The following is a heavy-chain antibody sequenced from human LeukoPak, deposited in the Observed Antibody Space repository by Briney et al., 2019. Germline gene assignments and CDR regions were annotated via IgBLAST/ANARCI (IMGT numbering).Heavy chain of an antibody. V-gene: IGHV3-66*01. J-gene: IGHJ4*02. CDR2: IYSGGST. CDR3: ARGAAAGKY. CDR1: GGSINSYY. D-gene: IGHD6-13*01. Sequence: ETLSLTCTVSGGSINSYYMSWVRQAPGKGLEWVSVIYSGGSTYYADSVKGRFTISRDNSKNTLYLQMNSLRAEDTAVYYCARGAAAGKYWGQGTLVTVSS.